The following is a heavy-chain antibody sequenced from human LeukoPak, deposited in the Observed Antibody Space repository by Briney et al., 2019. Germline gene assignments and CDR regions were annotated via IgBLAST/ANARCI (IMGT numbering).Heavy chain of an antibody. V-gene: IGHV1-2*06. CDR3: ARMSSGLAQHDFDY. J-gene: IGHJ4*02. CDR2: INPSNGAT. D-gene: IGHD6-19*01. CDR1: GYTFTGYY. Sequence: ASVKVSCKASGYTFTGYYMHWVRQAPGQGLEWMGRINPSNGATNFAQKFQGRVTMTRDTSISTAYMELSRLRSDDTAMYYCARMSSGLAQHDFDYWGQGTLVTVSS.